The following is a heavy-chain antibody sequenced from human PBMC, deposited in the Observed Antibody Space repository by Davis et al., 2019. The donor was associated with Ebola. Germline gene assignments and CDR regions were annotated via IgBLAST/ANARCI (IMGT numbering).Heavy chain of an antibody. CDR1: GFTVSSNY. D-gene: IGHD2-21*01. J-gene: IGHJ4*02. CDR3: ARGIAVDQPWY. Sequence: GESLKISCAASGFTVSSNYMSWVRQAPGKGLEWASVIYSGGSTYYADSVKGRFTISRHNSKNTLYLQMNSLRPEDTAVYYCARGIAVDQPWYWGQGTLVTVSS. CDR2: IYSGGST. V-gene: IGHV3-53*01.